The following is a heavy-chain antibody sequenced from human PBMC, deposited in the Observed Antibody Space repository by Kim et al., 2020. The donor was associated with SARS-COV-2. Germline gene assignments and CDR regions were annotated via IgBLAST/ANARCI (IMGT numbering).Heavy chain of an antibody. CDR3: ARGALAYCGGDCYSHFDY. D-gene: IGHD2-21*02. V-gene: IGHV3-53*01. CDR1: GFTVSSNY. CDR2: IYSGGST. Sequence: GGSLRLSCAASGFTVSSNYMSWVRQAPGKGLEWVSVIYSGGSTYYADSVKGRFTISRDNSKNTLYLQMNSLRAEDTAVYYCARGALAYCGGDCYSHFDYWGQGTLVTVSS. J-gene: IGHJ4*02.